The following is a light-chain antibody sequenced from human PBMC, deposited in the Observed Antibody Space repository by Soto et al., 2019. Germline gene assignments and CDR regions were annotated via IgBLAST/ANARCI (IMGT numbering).Light chain of an antibody. CDR2: AAS. CDR3: EEYGASPRT. J-gene: IGKJ1*01. Sequence: EIVLTQSPGTLSLSPGERATLSCRASQSVYSNYLAWYQQKPGQAPRLLIYAASSRATGIPDRFSGSGSGTDFTRTISRLETEDFAVYYCEEYGASPRTFGQGTKVEIK. V-gene: IGKV3-20*01. CDR1: QSVYSNY.